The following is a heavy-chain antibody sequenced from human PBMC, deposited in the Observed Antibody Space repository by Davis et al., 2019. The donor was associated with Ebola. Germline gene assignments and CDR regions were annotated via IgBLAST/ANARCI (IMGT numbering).Heavy chain of an antibody. V-gene: IGHV3-21*01. CDR3: ARASIQDGYSYRYYFDY. Sequence: LVKPTQTLTLTCTFSGFSLSTSGMCVSWIRQAPEKGLEWVSSISSSSSYIYYADSVKGRFTISRDNSKNTLYLQMNSLRAEDTAVYYCARASIQDGYSYRYYFDYWGQGTLVTVSS. D-gene: IGHD5-18*01. J-gene: IGHJ4*02. CDR2: ISSSSSYI. CDR1: GFSLSTSG.